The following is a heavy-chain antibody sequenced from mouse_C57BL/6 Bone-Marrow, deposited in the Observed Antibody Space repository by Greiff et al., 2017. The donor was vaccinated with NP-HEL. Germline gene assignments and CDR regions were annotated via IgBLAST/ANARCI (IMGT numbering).Heavy chain of an antibody. D-gene: IGHD1-1*01. Sequence: VQLQQPGAELVRPGTSVKLSCTASGYTFTSYWMHWVKQRPGQGLEWIGVIDPSDSYTNYNQKFKGKATLTVATSSSTAYMQLSSLTSEDSAVYYCASIITTLVGDYWGQGTTLTVSS. CDR1: GYTFTSYW. CDR3: ASIITTLVGDY. V-gene: IGHV1-59*01. CDR2: IDPSDSYT. J-gene: IGHJ2*01.